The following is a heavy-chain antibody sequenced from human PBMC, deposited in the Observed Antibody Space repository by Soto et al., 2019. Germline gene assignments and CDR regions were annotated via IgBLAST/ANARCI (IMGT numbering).Heavy chain of an antibody. D-gene: IGHD2-21*01. CDR3: ARGRFPAHDAIVI. CDR2: IKQDVSEK. V-gene: IGHV3-7*04. CDR1: GFTFSSYW. Sequence: GGSLRLACAASGFTFSSYWMSWVRQAQGKGQEWVANIKQDVSEKYYVDSVKGRFTISRDNAKNSLYLQMNSLRAEDTAVYYCARGRFPAHDAIVICGQGTMFSVSS. J-gene: IGHJ3*02.